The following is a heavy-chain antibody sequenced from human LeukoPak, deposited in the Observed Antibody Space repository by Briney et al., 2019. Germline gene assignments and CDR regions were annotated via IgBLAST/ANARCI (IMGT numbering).Heavy chain of an antibody. CDR3: ARDDYGSGAYFDL. J-gene: IGHJ4*02. Sequence: GGFLRLSCAASGFTFNGYAMHWVRQAPGKGLEWVALIWYDGSNKYYTDSVKGRFTVSRDNSKNTLYLQMSTLRAEDTAVYYCARDDYGSGAYFDLWGQGTLVTVSA. D-gene: IGHD3-10*01. CDR1: GFTFNGYA. CDR2: IWYDGSNK. V-gene: IGHV3-33*01.